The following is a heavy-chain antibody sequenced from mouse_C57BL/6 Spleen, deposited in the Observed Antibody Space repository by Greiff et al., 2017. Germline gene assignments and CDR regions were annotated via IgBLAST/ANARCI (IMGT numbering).Heavy chain of an antibody. CDR2: ISSGGDYI. V-gene: IGHV5-9-1*02. Sequence: DVMLVESGEGLVKPGGSLKLSCAASGFTFSSYAMSWVRQTPEKRLEWVAYISSGGDYIYYADTVKGRFTISRDNARNTLYLQMSSLKSEDTAMYYCTRDGTTVVATRYFDYWGQGTTLTVSS. CDR3: TRDGTTVVATRYFDY. CDR1: GFTFSSYA. D-gene: IGHD1-1*01. J-gene: IGHJ2*01.